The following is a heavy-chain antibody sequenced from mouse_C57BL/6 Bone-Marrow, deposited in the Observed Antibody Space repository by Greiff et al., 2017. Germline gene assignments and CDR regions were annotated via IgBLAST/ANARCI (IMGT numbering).Heavy chain of an antibody. CDR1: GYTFTDYY. D-gene: IGHD1-1*01. J-gene: IGHJ2*01. V-gene: IGHV1-26*01. CDR3: ARDYYGSSGYFDY. Sequence: EVQLQQSGPELVKPGASVKISCKASGYTFTDYYMNWVKQSHGKSLEWIGDINPNNGGTSYNQKLKGKATLTVDKSSSTAYMELRSLTSEDSAVYYWARDYYGSSGYFDYWGQGTILTVSS. CDR2: INPNNGGT.